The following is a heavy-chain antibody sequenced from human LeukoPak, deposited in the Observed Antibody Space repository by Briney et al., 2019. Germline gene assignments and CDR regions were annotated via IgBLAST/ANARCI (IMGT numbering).Heavy chain of an antibody. Sequence: PGGSLRLSCAASGFTFSSYDMSWVRQAPGKGLEWVAVILYDGSNKYYADSVKGRFTISRDNSKNTLYLQMNSLRAGDTAVYYCAKDSYDRSGYYYYYFAYWGQGTQVTVSS. CDR2: ILYDGSNK. CDR3: AKDSYDRSGYYYYYFAY. V-gene: IGHV3-30*18. D-gene: IGHD3-22*01. CDR1: GFTFSSYD. J-gene: IGHJ4*02.